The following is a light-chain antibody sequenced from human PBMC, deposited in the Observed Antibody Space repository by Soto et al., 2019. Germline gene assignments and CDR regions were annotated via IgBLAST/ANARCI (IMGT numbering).Light chain of an antibody. CDR3: SSYTSSSTLD. V-gene: IGLV2-14*01. J-gene: IGLJ1*01. CDR1: SSDVGGYNY. CDR2: EVS. Sequence: QSALTQPASVSGSPGQSITISCTGTSSDVGGYNYVSWYQQHPGKAPKLMIYEVSNRPSGVSNRFSGSKSGNTASLTISGLQAEDEAYYYCSSYTSSSTLDFGTGTKVTVL.